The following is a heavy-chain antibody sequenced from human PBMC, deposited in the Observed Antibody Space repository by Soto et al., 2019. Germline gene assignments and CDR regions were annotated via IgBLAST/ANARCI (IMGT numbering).Heavy chain of an antibody. J-gene: IGHJ4*02. V-gene: IGHV3-9*01. CDR2: ISWDSGSI. D-gene: IGHD3-22*01. Sequence: GGSLRLSCAASGFTFDEYAMHWVRQVPGKGLEWVSGISWDSGSIGYADSVKGRFTISRDNSKNTLYLQMNSLRAEDTAVYYCAKGQTYYYDSSGYYPPYWGQGTLVTVSS. CDR1: GFTFDEYA. CDR3: AKGQTYYYDSSGYYPPY.